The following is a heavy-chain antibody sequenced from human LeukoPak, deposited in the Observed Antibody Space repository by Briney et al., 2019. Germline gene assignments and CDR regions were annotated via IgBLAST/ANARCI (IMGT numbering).Heavy chain of an antibody. CDR1: GGTFSSYA. CDR3: ARGGEAAALIGTGEGEAQNLGY. J-gene: IGHJ4*02. D-gene: IGHD6-13*01. CDR2: IIPIFGTA. Sequence: SLKVSCTASGGTFSSYAISWVRQAPGQGLEWMGGIIPIFGTANYAQKLQSRVTITADKSTSTAYMELSSLRSEDTAVYYCARGGEAAALIGTGEGEAQNLGYWGQGTLVTVSS. V-gene: IGHV1-69*06.